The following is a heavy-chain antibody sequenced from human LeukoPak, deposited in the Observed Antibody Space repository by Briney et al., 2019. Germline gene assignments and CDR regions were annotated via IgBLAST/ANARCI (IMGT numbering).Heavy chain of an antibody. J-gene: IGHJ3*02. CDR1: GFTFDDYT. Sequence: GGSLRLSCAASGFTFDDYTMHWVRQAPGKGLEWVSLISWDGGSTYYADSVKGRFTISRDNSKNSLYLQMNSLRTEDTALYYCAKDSGYSYGYISVGDAFDIWGQGTMVTVSS. D-gene: IGHD5-18*01. V-gene: IGHV3-43*01. CDR2: ISWDGGST. CDR3: AKDSGYSYGYISVGDAFDI.